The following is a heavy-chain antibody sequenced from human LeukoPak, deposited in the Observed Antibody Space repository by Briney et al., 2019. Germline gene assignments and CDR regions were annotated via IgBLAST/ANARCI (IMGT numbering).Heavy chain of an antibody. CDR3: ARVGSGGAWFDF. Sequence: SETLSLTCAVYGGSFNFYYWSWIRQPPGKGLEWIGYILFSGTTNYNPSLKSRVAISVDTSKNQFSLKMTSVTAADTAVYFCARVGSGGAWFDFWGQGTLVTVSS. V-gene: IGHV4-59*01. J-gene: IGHJ4*02. CDR2: ILFSGTT. D-gene: IGHD6-19*01. CDR1: GGSFNFYY.